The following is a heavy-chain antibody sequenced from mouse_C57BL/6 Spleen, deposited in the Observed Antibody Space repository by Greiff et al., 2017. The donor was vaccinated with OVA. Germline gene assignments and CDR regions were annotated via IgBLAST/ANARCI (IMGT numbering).Heavy chain of an antibody. V-gene: IGHV1-50*01. Sequence: QVQLQQPGAELVKPGASVKLSCKASGYTFTSYWMQWVKQRPGQGLEWIGEIDPSDSYTNYNQKFKGKATLTVDTSSSTAYMQLSSLTSEDSAVYYCARYGSSGYFDVWGTGTTVTVSS. CDR1: GYTFTSYW. CDR2: IDPSDSYT. CDR3: ARYGSSGYFDV. D-gene: IGHD1-1*01. J-gene: IGHJ1*03.